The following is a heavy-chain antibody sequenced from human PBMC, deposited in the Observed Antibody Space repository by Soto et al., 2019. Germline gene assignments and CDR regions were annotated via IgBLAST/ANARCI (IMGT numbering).Heavy chain of an antibody. D-gene: IGHD6-6*01. CDR1: GGSISSGSFY. Sequence: QLQLQESGPGLMKPSETLSLTCTVSGGSISSGSFYWGWIRQPPGKGLEWIGSIYYSGSTYYNPSLKSRVTISVDTSKNQFSLRLNSVTAADTAVYYCARVVDYWGQGTLVTVSS. J-gene: IGHJ4*02. CDR3: ARVVDY. V-gene: IGHV4-39*01. CDR2: IYYSGST.